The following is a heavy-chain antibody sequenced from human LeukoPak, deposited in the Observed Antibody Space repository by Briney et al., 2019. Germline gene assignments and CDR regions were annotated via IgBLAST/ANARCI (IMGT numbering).Heavy chain of an antibody. CDR2: INPNSGGT. Sequence: ASVKVSCKASGYTFTGYYMHWVRQAPGQGLEWMGRINPNSGGTNYAQKFQGRVTMTRDTSISTAYMELSRLRSDDTAVYYCARGRPDFGGKFRYYYMDVWGKGTTVTVSS. D-gene: IGHD4/OR15-4a*01. CDR1: GYTFTGYY. CDR3: ARGRPDFGGKFRYYYMDV. J-gene: IGHJ6*03. V-gene: IGHV1-2*06.